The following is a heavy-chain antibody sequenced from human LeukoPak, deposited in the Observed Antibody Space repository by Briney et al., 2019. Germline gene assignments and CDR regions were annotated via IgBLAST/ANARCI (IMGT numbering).Heavy chain of an antibody. D-gene: IGHD3-3*01. CDR3: ARGSHYDFWSGYTNFDY. Sequence: SETLCLTCAVYGGSFSGFYWSWIRQPPGKALEWIGEINHSGSTNYNPSLKSRVTISVDTSKNQFSLKLSSVTAADTAVYYCARGSHYDFWSGYTNFDYWGQGTLDTVSS. J-gene: IGHJ4*02. V-gene: IGHV4-34*01. CDR1: GGSFSGFY. CDR2: INHSGST.